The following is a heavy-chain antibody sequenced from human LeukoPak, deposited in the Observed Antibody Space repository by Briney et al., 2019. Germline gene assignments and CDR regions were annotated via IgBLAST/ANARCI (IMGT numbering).Heavy chain of an antibody. CDR1: GYTFINSD. Sequence: GASVKVSCKASGYTFINSDINWVRQATGQGLEWMGWMNPNSGNTVYAQKFQGRVTMTRNTSITTAYMELSSLRSEDTAVYYCARVSVTMVRGVITPGAFDIWGQGTMVTVSS. V-gene: IGHV1-8*01. CDR2: MNPNSGNT. J-gene: IGHJ3*02. CDR3: ARVSVTMVRGVITPGAFDI. D-gene: IGHD3-10*01.